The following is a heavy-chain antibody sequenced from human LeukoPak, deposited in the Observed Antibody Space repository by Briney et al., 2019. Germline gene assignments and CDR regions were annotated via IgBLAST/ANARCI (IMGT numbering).Heavy chain of an antibody. Sequence: GRSLRLSCAASGFTFSNAWMMWVRQAPGKGLEWVGRIKSKTDGGTTDYAAPVKGRFTISRDDSKNTLYLQMNSLRTEDTAVYYCTTDWSPGYYDFWSGYYNFDYWGQGTLVTVSS. J-gene: IGHJ4*02. V-gene: IGHV3-15*01. CDR1: GFTFSNAW. CDR2: IKSKTDGGTT. D-gene: IGHD3-3*01. CDR3: TTDWSPGYYDFWSGYYNFDY.